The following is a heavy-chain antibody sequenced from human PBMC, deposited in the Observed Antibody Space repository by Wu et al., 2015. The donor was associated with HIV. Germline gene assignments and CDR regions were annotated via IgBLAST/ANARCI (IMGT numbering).Heavy chain of an antibody. CDR1: GYTFTNYD. CDR2: MNPNSGNT. J-gene: IGHJ4*02. CDR3: AIPRDGYNYAMDY. Sequence: QVQLVQSGAEVKKPGASVRVSCKASGYTFTNYDINWVRQATGQGLEWMGWMNPNSGNTGYAQQFQGRVTITTDESTSTAYMELSSLRSEDTAVYYCAIPRDGYNYAMDYWGQGTLVTVSS. V-gene: IGHV1-8*03. D-gene: IGHD5-24*01.